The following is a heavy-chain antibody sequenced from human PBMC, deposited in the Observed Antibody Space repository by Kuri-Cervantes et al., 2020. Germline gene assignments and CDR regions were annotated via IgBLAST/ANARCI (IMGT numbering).Heavy chain of an antibody. V-gene: IGHV4-61*02. J-gene: IGHJ6*02. CDR1: GGSTNSDTYY. CDR3: ARQGGWNYYYGMDV. Sequence: LRLSCTVSGGSTNSDTYYWNWIRQPAGKELEWIGRIYTTGSTNYNPSLKSRVTISVDTSRNQFSLKLSSVTAADTAVYYCARQGGWNYYYGMDVWGQGTTVTVSS. D-gene: IGHD1-1*01. CDR2: IYTTGST.